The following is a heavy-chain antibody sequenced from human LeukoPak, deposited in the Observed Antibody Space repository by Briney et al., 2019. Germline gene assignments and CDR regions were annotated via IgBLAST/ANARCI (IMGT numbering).Heavy chain of an antibody. J-gene: IGHJ3*02. D-gene: IGHD5-12*01. CDR2: IYNSGST. CDR1: GDSISSYY. Sequence: SETLSLTCTVSGDSISSYYWSWIRQPPGKEREGIGYIYNSGSTTYNTSLKSRVSISADTSKNQISLKLSSVTAADTAVYYCARHRGYASPSDSFDIWGQGTMVTVSS. CDR3: ARHRGYASPSDSFDI. V-gene: IGHV4-59*08.